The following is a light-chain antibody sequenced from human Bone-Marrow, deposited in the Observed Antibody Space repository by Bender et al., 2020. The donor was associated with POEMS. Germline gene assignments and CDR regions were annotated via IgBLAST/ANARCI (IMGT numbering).Light chain of an antibody. V-gene: IGLV1-47*01. CDR1: SIGRNP. CDR2: KTN. J-gene: IGLJ2*01. Sequence: QSVLTQPPSASGTPGQRVTISCSGGSIGRNPINWYQQFPGTAPKLLIFKTNQRPSEVPDRFSGSKSGTSASLAISGLRSEDEADYFCAAWDDSLSHVVFGGGTMLTV. CDR3: AAWDDSLSHVV.